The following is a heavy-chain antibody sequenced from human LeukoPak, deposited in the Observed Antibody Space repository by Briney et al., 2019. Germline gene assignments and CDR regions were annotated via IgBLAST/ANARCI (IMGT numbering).Heavy chain of an antibody. V-gene: IGHV3-21*01. D-gene: IGHD3-10*01. Sequence: GGSLRLSCAASGFTFSSYSMNWVRQAPGKGLEWVSSISSSSTYIYYAVSVKGRFTISRDNAENSLYLQMNSLRAEDTAVYYCVRGIPGAYHYFEYWGQGTLVTVSS. CDR2: ISSSSTYI. J-gene: IGHJ4*02. CDR3: VRGIPGAYHYFEY. CDR1: GFTFSSYS.